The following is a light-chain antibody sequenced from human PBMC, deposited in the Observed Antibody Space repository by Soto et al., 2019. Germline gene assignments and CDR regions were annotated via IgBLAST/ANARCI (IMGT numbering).Light chain of an antibody. V-gene: IGKV1D-12*01. Sequence: DIQMTRSPSSLSASVGDIVTIRRQASQGISRSLAWYQQTPGKAPKLLIYAASSLQSGVPSRFSGSGFGTDFTLTISSLQPEDSAIYYCQQADTFPITFGQGTRLEIK. CDR1: QGISRS. J-gene: IGKJ5*01. CDR2: AAS. CDR3: QQADTFPIT.